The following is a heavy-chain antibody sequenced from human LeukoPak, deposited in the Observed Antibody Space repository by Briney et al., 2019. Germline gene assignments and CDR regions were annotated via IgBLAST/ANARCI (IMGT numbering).Heavy chain of an antibody. CDR2: ISAYNGNT. D-gene: IGHD3-9*01. Sequence: GASVKVSCKASGYTFTSYGISWVRQAPGQGLEWMGWISAYNGNTNYAQKLQGRVTMTTDTSTSTAYTELRSLRSDDTAVYYCARYYDILTGYIDYWGQGTLVTVSS. CDR3: ARYYDILTGYIDY. CDR1: GYTFTSYG. V-gene: IGHV1-18*01. J-gene: IGHJ4*02.